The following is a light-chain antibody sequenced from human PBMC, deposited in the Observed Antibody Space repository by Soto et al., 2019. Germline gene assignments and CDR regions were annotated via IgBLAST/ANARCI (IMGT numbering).Light chain of an antibody. CDR3: QQYNNWPPMYT. CDR2: GAS. V-gene: IGKV3-15*01. J-gene: IGKJ2*01. Sequence: EIVMTQSPATLSVSPGERATLSCRASQSVSSNLAWYQQKAGQAPRLLINGASTRATGIPARFSGSGSGTECTLTLSSLQSEDFAVYYCQQYNNWPPMYTFGQGTKLEIK. CDR1: QSVSSN.